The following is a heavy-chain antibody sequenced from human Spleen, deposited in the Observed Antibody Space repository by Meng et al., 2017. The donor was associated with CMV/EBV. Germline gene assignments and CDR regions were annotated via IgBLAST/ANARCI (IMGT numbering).Heavy chain of an antibody. J-gene: IGHJ4*02. CDR1: GYRFISFG. CDR3: ARDHDYGSGSYYKDDY. Sequence: ASVKVSCKGSGYRFISFGISWVRQAPGQGLEWMGWISAYNGNTNYAQKLQGRVTMTTDTSTSTAYMELRSLRSDDTAVYYCARDHDYGSGSYYKDDYWGQGTLVTVS. V-gene: IGHV1-18*01. D-gene: IGHD3-10*01. CDR2: ISAYNGNT.